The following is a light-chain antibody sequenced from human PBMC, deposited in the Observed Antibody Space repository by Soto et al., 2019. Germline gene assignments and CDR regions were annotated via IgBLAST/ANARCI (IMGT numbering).Light chain of an antibody. Sequence: QSVLTQPPSVSGAPGQRVTISCTGSSSNIGAGFDVHWYQHLPGAAPKLLIFGNNNRPSGVPDRFSGSKSGTSASLAITGLQDEDEADYYCQTYDSSLSGSVFGGGTKVTVL. V-gene: IGLV1-40*01. CDR2: GNN. CDR3: QTYDSSLSGSV. J-gene: IGLJ3*02. CDR1: SSNIGAGFD.